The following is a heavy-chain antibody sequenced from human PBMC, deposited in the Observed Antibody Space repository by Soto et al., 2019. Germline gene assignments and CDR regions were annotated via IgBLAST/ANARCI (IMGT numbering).Heavy chain of an antibody. V-gene: IGHV3-72*01. CDR1: GFTFSDHY. Sequence: GGSLRLSCAASGFTFSDHYMEWVRQAPGKGLEWVGRTATKADSFTTGYAASVKGRFTVSRDDSKNSLYLQTNSLKTEDTAVYYCGRGYCTSPTCPGAHYHLDVWGRGTTVTVSS. CDR2: TATKADSFTT. CDR3: GRGYCTSPTCPGAHYHLDV. D-gene: IGHD2-2*01. J-gene: IGHJ6*02.